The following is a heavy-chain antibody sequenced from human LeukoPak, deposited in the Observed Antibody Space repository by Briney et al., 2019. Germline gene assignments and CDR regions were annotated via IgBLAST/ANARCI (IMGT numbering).Heavy chain of an antibody. CDR3: ARVLCGSTICDNSCYP. D-gene: IGHD2-2*01. Sequence: ASVKVSCKASGYTFTTYGVTWVGQAPGQGFEWMGWMNTYNGHTDYAPKLQGRVTMTTDTSTNTAYMDLASLRFEDTAVCYCARVLCGSTICDNSCYPWGQGTQVTVSS. CDR1: GYTFTTYG. J-gene: IGHJ5*02. V-gene: IGHV1-18*01. CDR2: MNTYNGHT.